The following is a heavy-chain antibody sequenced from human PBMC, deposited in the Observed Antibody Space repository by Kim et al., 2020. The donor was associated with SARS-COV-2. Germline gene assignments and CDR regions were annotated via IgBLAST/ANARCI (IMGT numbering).Heavy chain of an antibody. J-gene: IGHJ5*02. D-gene: IGHD3-10*01. Sequence: SETLSLTCTVSGGSLSSSSYYWGWIRQPPGKGLEWLGSVYYSGVTFYNPSFESRVSISFDTSKNHFSLKLNSVTAADTAAYYCARDGGHFGSGSHPFPFDLWDQGTLVTVSS. CDR3: ARDGGHFGSGSHPFPFDL. CDR2: VYYSGVT. CDR1: GGSLSSSSYY. V-gene: IGHV4-39*07.